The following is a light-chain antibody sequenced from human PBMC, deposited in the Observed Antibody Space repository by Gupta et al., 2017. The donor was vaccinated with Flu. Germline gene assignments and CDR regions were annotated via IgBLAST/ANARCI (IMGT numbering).Light chain of an antibody. CDR1: RPNIGAGYD. CDR2: LNN. J-gene: IGLJ2*01. CDR3: QSYDSSLSGWEV. Sequence: QSVLTQPPSVSGAPGQRVTHSCTGSRPNIGAGYDVHWYQQLPGTAPKLLIYLNNNRPSGVPDRFSGSKSGTSASLAITGLQAEDEADYYCQSYDSSLSGWEVFGGGTKLTVL. V-gene: IGLV1-40*01.